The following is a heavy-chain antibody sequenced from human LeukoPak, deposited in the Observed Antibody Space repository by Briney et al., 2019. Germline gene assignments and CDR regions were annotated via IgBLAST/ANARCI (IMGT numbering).Heavy chain of an antibody. CDR2: ISGSGGST. CDR3: AKVNRNGLRFLEWGTNWFDP. CDR1: GFTFSSYA. Sequence: GGSLRLSCAASGFTFSSYAMSWVRQAPGKGLEWVSAISGSGGSTYYADSVKGRFTISRDNSKNTLYLQMNSLRAEDTAVYYCAKVNRNGLRFLEWGTNWFDPWGQGTLVTVSS. D-gene: IGHD3-3*01. V-gene: IGHV3-23*01. J-gene: IGHJ5*02.